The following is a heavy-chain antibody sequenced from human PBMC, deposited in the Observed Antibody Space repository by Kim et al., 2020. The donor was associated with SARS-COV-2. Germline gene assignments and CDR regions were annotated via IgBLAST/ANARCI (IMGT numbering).Heavy chain of an antibody. Sequence: AQKFQGRVTMTRDTSTSTVYMELSSLRSEDTAVYYCARDPYYYGDGAFDIWGQGTMVTVSS. J-gene: IGHJ3*02. D-gene: IGHD4-17*01. V-gene: IGHV1-46*01. CDR3: ARDPYYYGDGAFDI.